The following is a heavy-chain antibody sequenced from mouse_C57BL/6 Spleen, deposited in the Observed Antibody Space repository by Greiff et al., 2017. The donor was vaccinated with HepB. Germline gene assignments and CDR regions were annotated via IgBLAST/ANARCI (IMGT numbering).Heavy chain of an antibody. Sequence: EVKLMESEGGLVQPGSSMKLSCTASGFTFSDYYMAWVRQVPEKGLEWVANINYDGSSTYYLDSLKSRFIISRDNAKNILYLQMSSLKSEDTATYYCARENYYGSPFWYFDVWGTGTTVTVSS. V-gene: IGHV5-16*01. D-gene: IGHD1-1*01. CDR1: GFTFSDYY. CDR2: INYDGSST. CDR3: ARENYYGSPFWYFDV. J-gene: IGHJ1*03.